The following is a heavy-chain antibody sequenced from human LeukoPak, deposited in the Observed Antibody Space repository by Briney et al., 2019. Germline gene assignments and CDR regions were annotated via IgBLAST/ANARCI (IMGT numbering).Heavy chain of an antibody. V-gene: IGHV3-53*05. Sequence: GGSLRLSCAASGFTVSSNYMSWVRQAPGKGLEWVSVIYSGGSTYYADSVKGRFTISRDNSKNTLYLQMNSLRAEDTAVYYCAKDIITLTTAVPDYWGQGTLVTVSS. CDR2: IYSGGST. CDR1: GFTVSSNY. J-gene: IGHJ4*02. CDR3: AKDIITLTTAVPDY. D-gene: IGHD4-23*01.